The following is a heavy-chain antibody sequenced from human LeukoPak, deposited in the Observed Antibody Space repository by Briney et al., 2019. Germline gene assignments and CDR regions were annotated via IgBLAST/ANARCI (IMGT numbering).Heavy chain of an antibody. CDR3: ARSPADYYDSSGYYYRGVFDY. J-gene: IGHJ4*02. CDR2: IIPIFGTA. V-gene: IGHV1-69*05. Sequence: ASVKVSCKASGGTFSSYAISWVRQAPGQGLEWMGGIIPIFGTANYAQKFQGRVTITTDESTSTAYMELSSLRSEDTAVYYCARSPADYYDSSGYYYRGVFDYWGQGTLVTVSS. D-gene: IGHD3-22*01. CDR1: GGTFSSYA.